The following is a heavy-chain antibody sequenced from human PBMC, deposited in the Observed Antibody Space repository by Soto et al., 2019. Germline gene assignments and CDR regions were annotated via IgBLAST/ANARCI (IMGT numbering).Heavy chain of an antibody. D-gene: IGHD3-10*01. CDR1: GYPISSGYY. J-gene: IGHJ3*02. CDR3: ARGYGSGRPPDDAFDI. Sequence: SETLSLTCAVSGYPISSGYYWGWLRQPPGKGLEWIGSIYHSGSTYYNPSLKSRVTISVDTAKNQFSLKLSSVTAADTAVYYCARGYGSGRPPDDAFDIWGQGTMVTVSS. V-gene: IGHV4-38-2*01. CDR2: IYHSGST.